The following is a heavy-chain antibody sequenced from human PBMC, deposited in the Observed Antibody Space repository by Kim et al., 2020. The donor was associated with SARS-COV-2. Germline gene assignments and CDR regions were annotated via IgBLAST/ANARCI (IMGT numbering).Heavy chain of an antibody. J-gene: IGHJ6*02. CDR2: FDPEDGET. Sequence: ASVKVSCKVSGYTLTELSMHWVRQAPGKGLEWMGGFDPEDGETIYAQKFQGRVTMTEDTSTDTAYMELSSLRSEDTAVYYCATGPIAVAGDGPYYYYGMDVWGQGTTVTVSS. V-gene: IGHV1-24*01. CDR3: ATGPIAVAGDGPYYYYGMDV. D-gene: IGHD6-19*01. CDR1: GYTLTELS.